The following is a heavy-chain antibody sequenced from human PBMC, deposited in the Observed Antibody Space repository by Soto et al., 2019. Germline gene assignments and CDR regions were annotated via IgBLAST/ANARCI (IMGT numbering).Heavy chain of an antibody. J-gene: IGHJ6*02. V-gene: IGHV5-51*01. Sequence: GESLKISCXGSGYSFTSYWIGWVRQMPGKGLEWMGIIYPGDSDTRYSPSFQGQVTISADKSISTAYLQWSSLKASDTAMYYCARRDCSSTSCYLKEDYYYYGMDVWGQGTTVTVSS. D-gene: IGHD2-2*01. CDR1: GYSFTSYW. CDR2: IYPGDSDT. CDR3: ARRDCSSTSCYLKEDYYYYGMDV.